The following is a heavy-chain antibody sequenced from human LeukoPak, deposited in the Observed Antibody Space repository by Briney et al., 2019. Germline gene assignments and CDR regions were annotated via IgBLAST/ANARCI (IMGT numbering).Heavy chain of an antibody. D-gene: IGHD3-3*02. CDR1: GFTFSSYG. V-gene: IGHV3-23*01. CDR3: ARYGHFQDAFDM. J-gene: IGHJ3*02. Sequence: GGTLRLSCAASGFTFSSYGMSWVRQAPGKGLEWVSAISGSGGSTYYADSVRGRFTISRDISKNTLYLQMNSLRAEDTAVYYCARYGHFQDAFDMWGQGTMVIVSS. CDR2: ISGSGGST.